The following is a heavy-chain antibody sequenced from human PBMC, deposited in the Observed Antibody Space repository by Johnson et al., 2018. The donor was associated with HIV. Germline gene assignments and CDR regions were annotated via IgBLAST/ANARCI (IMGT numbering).Heavy chain of an antibody. J-gene: IGHJ3*02. CDR1: GFTFSSYA. D-gene: IGHD2-15*01. CDR2: ISYEGSNK. CDR3: ASDLAALNAFDI. Sequence: QVQLVESGGGLVQPGRSLRLSCTASGFTFSSYAMHWVRQAPGKGLEWVAVISYEGSNKYYADSVKGRSTISKDNSKNTLYLQMKRLRAEDTEVYYCASDLAALNAFDIWGQGTMVTVSS. V-gene: IGHV3-30-3*01.